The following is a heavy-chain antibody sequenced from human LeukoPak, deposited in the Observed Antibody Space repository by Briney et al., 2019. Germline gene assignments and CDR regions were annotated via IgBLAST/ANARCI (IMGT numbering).Heavy chain of an antibody. CDR1: GFTVSSNY. J-gene: IGHJ4*02. V-gene: IGHV3-9*01. D-gene: IGHD3-16*01. CDR2: ISWNSGSI. CDR3: AKSAGWGLEVEYYFDY. Sequence: GGSLRLSCAASGFTVSSNYMSWVRQAPGNGLEWVSGISWNSGSIGYADSVKGRFTISRDNAKNSLYLQMNSLRAEDTALYYCAKSAGWGLEVEYYFDYWGQGTLVTVSS.